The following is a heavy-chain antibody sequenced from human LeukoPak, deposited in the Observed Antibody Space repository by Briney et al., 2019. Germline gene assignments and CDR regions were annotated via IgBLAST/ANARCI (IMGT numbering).Heavy chain of an antibody. D-gene: IGHD5-12*01. CDR2: IYQTGST. Sequence: PSETLSLTCTVSGVSISSGYFWGWIRQTPRKGLEWIGNIYQTGSTYYNLSLKSRVTISVDTSKNQFSLRLTSVTAADTAVYYCARVGSGYDWDYWGQGTLVTVSS. J-gene: IGHJ4*02. CDR3: ARVGSGYDWDY. V-gene: IGHV4-38-2*02. CDR1: GVSISSGYF.